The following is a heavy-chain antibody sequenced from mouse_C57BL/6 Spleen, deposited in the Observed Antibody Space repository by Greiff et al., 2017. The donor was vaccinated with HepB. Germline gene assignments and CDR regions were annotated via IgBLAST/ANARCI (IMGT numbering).Heavy chain of an antibody. Sequence: VQLQQSGAELARPGASVKMSCKASGYTFTSYTMHWVKQRPGQGLEWIGYINPSSGYTKYNQKFKDKATLTADKSSSTAYMQLSSLTSEDSAVYYCARFRAYYSNYEAAMDYWGQGTSVTVSS. V-gene: IGHV1-4*01. CDR1: GYTFTSYT. CDR3: ARFRAYYSNYEAAMDY. CDR2: INPSSGYT. D-gene: IGHD2-5*01. J-gene: IGHJ4*01.